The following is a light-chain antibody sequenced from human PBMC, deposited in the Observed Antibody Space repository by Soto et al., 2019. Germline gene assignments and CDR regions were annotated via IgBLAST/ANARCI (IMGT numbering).Light chain of an antibody. V-gene: IGKV3D-15*01. CDR1: QSVTK. CDR3: QQYNHWPPLT. CDR2: AAS. J-gene: IGKJ4*01. Sequence: EIVLTQSPGTLSLSPGERATLSCRASQSVTKLAWYQQQPGQAPRLLIYAASNRATGIPDRFSGSGSGTDFTLTISSLQSEDFAVYYCQQYNHWPPLTFGGGTKVDIK.